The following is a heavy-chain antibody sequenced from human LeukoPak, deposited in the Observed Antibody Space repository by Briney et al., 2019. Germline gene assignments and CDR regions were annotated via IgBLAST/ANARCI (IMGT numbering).Heavy chain of an antibody. J-gene: IGHJ4*02. CDR3: VSFYETY. Sequence: GGSLRLSCAASGNYWMHWVRQVPGKGLVWVSHINSDGSWTSYADSVKGRFTISKDNAKNTVYLQMNSLRAEDTAVYYCVSFYETYWGRGTLVAVSS. D-gene: IGHD2/OR15-2a*01. CDR2: INSDGSWT. CDR1: GNYW. V-gene: IGHV3-74*01.